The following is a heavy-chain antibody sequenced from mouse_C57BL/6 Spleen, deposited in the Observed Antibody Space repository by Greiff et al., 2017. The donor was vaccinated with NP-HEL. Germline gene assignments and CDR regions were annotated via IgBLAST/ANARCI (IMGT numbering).Heavy chain of an antibody. V-gene: IGHV1-82*01. Sequence: VQLQQSGPELVKPGASVKISCKASGYAFSSSWMNWVKQRPGKGLEWIGRIYPGDGDTNYNGKFKGKATLTADKSSSTAYRQLSSLTSEDSAVYFCARSTAAQATWFAYWGQGTLVTVSA. CDR3: ARSTAAQATWFAY. CDR1: GYAFSSSW. CDR2: IYPGDGDT. J-gene: IGHJ3*01. D-gene: IGHD3-2*02.